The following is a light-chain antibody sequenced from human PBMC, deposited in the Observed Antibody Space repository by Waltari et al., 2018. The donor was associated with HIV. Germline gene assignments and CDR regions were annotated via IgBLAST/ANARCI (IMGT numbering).Light chain of an antibody. CDR1: DTQLGAGYD. Sequence: QSVLTQPPSVSGAPGQRVTIPCTGADTQLGAGYDGHWYQQVPGRAPKLLIYDNTNRPSGVPDRFSGYKSGTSAALAITGLQAVDETDYYCQSFDTSLSASVFGTGTRVTVL. J-gene: IGLJ1*01. CDR3: QSFDTSLSASV. CDR2: DNT. V-gene: IGLV1-40*01.